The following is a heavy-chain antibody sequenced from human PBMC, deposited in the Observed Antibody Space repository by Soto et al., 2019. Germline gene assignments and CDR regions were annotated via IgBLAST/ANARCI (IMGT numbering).Heavy chain of an antibody. J-gene: IGHJ6*03. Sequence: QVQLVQSGAEVKKPGASVKVSCKASGYTFTSYDINWVRQATGQGLEWMGWMNPNSGNTGYAQKSQGRVTMTRNTSISTAYMELSSLRSEDTAVYYCARGLRGYGDSAPYYYYMDVWGKGTTVTVSS. CDR2: MNPNSGNT. CDR3: ARGLRGYGDSAPYYYYMDV. CDR1: GYTFTSYD. V-gene: IGHV1-8*01. D-gene: IGHD4-17*01.